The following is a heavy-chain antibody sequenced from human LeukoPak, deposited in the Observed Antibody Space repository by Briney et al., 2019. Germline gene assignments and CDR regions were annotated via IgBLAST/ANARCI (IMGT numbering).Heavy chain of an antibody. V-gene: IGHV3-30*03. D-gene: IGHD3-22*01. CDR3: ARDSYYYDSSGYFMVWENRRRYYYYYGMDV. J-gene: IGHJ6*02. Sequence: GGSLRLSCAASGFTFSSYGMHWVRQAPGKGLEWVAVISYDGSNKYYADSVKGRFTISRDNSKNTLYLQMNSLRAEDTAVYYCARDSYYYDSSGYFMVWENRRRYYYYYGMDVWGQGTTVTVSS. CDR2: ISYDGSNK. CDR1: GFTFSSYG.